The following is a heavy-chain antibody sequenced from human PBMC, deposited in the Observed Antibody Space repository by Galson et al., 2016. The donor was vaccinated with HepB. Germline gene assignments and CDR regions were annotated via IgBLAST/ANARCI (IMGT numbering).Heavy chain of an antibody. CDR1: GDSIRGPGYY. J-gene: IGHJ4*02. V-gene: IGHV4-61*02. CDR2: IHTSGGT. D-gene: IGHD1-7*01. CDR3: ARDRTGITGFDY. Sequence: TLSLTCSVSGDSIRGPGYYWTWIRQPAGKGLEWIGRIHTSGGTDYNPSLAGRVTISADTSKSQFSLRLTSVTAADPAVYYCARDRTGITGFDYWGQGTPVTVSS.